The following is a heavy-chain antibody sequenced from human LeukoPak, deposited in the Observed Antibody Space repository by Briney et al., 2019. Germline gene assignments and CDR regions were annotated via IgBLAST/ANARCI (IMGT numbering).Heavy chain of an antibody. D-gene: IGHD2/OR15-2a*01. J-gene: IGHJ3*02. CDR2: LSSSSSTI. CDR3: ARDPSVLHAFDI. CDR1: GFTYSRYS. Sequence: GGSLRLFCAASGFTYSRYSMNCVSRAPGKGLEWVSYLSSSSSTIYYADSVKGRFTISRDNAKNSLYLQMHSLRAEDTAVYYCARDPSVLHAFDIWGQGTMVTVSS. V-gene: IGHV3-48*04.